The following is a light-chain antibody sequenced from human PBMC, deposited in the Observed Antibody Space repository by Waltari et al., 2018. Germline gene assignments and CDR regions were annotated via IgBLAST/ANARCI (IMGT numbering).Light chain of an antibody. CDR3: HAWARTSFP. CDR1: KLGDTY. CDR2: EDT. V-gene: IGLV3-1*01. Sequence: SSELTQPPSVSVSPGQTASITCSGDKLGDTYTCWYQQRPGQPPVLVIYEDTKRPAGFPGRYLGARPGNTATLAISGTQAMDGAGAYRHAWARTSFPFGTGAKVTGL. J-gene: IGLJ1*01.